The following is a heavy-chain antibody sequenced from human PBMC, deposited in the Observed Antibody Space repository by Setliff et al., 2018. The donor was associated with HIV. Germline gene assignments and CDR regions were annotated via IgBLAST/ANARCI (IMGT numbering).Heavy chain of an antibody. D-gene: IGHD6-6*01. CDR3: ARENRPGIY. CDR1: GFTFSSYA. Sequence: GGSLRLSCAASGFTFSSYAMNWVRQTPGKGLEWVSGISAGGGTTYYADSVKGRFTISRDNSKNTLYLQMNSLRAEDTAVYYCARENRPGIYWGQGTLVTVSS. J-gene: IGHJ4*02. V-gene: IGHV3-23*01. CDR2: ISAGGGTT.